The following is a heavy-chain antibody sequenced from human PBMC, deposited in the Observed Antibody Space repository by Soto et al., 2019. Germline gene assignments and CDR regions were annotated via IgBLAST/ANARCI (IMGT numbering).Heavy chain of an antibody. D-gene: IGHD1-26*01. Sequence: QVQLVESGGGVVQPGRSLRLSCAASGFTFSSYGMHWVRQAPGKGLEWVAVISYDGSNKYYADSVKGRFTISRDNSKNTLYLQMNSLRAEDTAVYYCAKGPEWELPDYWGQGTLVTVSS. V-gene: IGHV3-30*18. CDR1: GFTFSSYG. CDR2: ISYDGSNK. CDR3: AKGPEWELPDY. J-gene: IGHJ4*02.